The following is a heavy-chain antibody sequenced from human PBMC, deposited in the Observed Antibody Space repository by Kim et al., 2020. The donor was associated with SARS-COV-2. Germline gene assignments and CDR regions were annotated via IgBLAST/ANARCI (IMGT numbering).Heavy chain of an antibody. Sequence: NKYYADSGKGRVTIPRDNSKNTLYLKMNGLGAEDTAVYYCARDISYGMDVWGQGTTVTVSS. V-gene: IGHV3-33*01. CDR2: NK. J-gene: IGHJ6*02. CDR3: ARDISYGMDV.